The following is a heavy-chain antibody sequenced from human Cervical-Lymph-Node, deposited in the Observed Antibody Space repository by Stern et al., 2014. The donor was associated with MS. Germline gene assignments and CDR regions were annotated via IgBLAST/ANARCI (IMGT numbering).Heavy chain of an antibody. CDR2: ISHEGSMT. CDR3: AKGSRGLTGPVDFFEN. D-gene: IGHD3-9*01. J-gene: IGHJ4*02. V-gene: IGHV3-30*18. CDR1: GFTLTSSG. Sequence: VQLVESGGGVVQPGGSLRLSCAASGFTLTSSGMHWVRQAPGQGLEWVATISHEGSMTNYETSVKGRFTISRDTSKNALYLQMSSLRPEDTAVYYCAKGSRGLTGPVDFFENWGQGTLVTVSS.